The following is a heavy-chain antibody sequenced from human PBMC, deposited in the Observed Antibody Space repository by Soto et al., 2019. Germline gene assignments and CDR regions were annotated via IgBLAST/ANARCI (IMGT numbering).Heavy chain of an antibody. D-gene: IGHD1-1*01. Sequence: QVQLQESGPGPVKPSGTLSLTCTVSGGSININKWWTWVRQPPGKGLEWVGEIHPSGRTNYSPALKSRLSLSLDKSNTQLSLKLTSLTAADTAVYYCARRRDWKFDYWGQGTQVTVSA. V-gene: IGHV4-4*02. CDR1: GGSININKW. CDR3: ARRRDWKFDY. J-gene: IGHJ4*02. CDR2: IHPSGRT.